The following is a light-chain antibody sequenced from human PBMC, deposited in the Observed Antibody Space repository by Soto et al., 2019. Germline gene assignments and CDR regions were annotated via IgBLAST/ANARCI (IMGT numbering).Light chain of an antibody. CDR3: QQYNSYSRT. V-gene: IGKV1-5*01. Sequence: DIQMTQSPSTLSASVGDRVTITCRASQSISSWLAWYQQKPGKAPKLLIYDASSLESGVPSKFSGSGSGTEFTLTITGLQPDDFATYYCQQYNSYSRTFGHGTKVEIK. CDR1: QSISSW. CDR2: DAS. J-gene: IGKJ1*01.